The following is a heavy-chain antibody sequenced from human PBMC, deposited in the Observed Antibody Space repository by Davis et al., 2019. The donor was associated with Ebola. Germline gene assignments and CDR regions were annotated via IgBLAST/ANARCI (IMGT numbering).Heavy chain of an antibody. D-gene: IGHD5-18*01. J-gene: IGHJ4*02. Sequence: ASVKVSCKASGYTFTGYYMHWVRQAPGQGLEWMGWINTNTGDPTYAQGFTGRFVFSLDTSVSTAYLQISSLKAEDTAVYYCARCEENPDTTMVSCFDYWGQGTLVTVSS. V-gene: IGHV7-4-1*02. CDR1: GYTFTGYY. CDR2: INTNTGDP. CDR3: ARCEENPDTTMVSCFDY.